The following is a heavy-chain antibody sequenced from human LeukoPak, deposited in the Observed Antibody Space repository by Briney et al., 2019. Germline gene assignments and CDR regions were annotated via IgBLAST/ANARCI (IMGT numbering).Heavy chain of an antibody. V-gene: IGHV3-23*01. J-gene: IGHJ4*02. CDR1: GFTFSSYA. CDR3: AKRRYCSSTSCYAFDH. CDR2: ISGNGVST. D-gene: IGHD2-2*01. Sequence: GGSLRLSCAASGFTFSSYAMSWVRQAPGKGLEWVSGISGNGVSTYYADSVKGRFTISRDNSKNTLYLQMNSLRAEDTAVYYCAKRRYCSSTSCYAFDHWGQGTLVTVSS.